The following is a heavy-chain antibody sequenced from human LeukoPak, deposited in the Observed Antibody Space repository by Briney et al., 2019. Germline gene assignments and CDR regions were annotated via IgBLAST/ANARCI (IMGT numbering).Heavy chain of an antibody. Sequence: PSETLSLTCAVYGGSFSGYYWSWIRQPPGKGLEWIGEINHSGSTNYNPSLKSRVTLSVDTSKNQFSLKLSSVTAADTAVYYCARGGDCYPDWGQGTLVTVSS. CDR3: ARGGDCYPD. V-gene: IGHV4-34*01. CDR1: GGSFSGYY. J-gene: IGHJ4*02. CDR2: INHSGST. D-gene: IGHD2-21*02.